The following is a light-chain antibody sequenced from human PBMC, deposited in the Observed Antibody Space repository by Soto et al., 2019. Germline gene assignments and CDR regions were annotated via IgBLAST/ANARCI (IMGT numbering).Light chain of an antibody. J-gene: IGKJ3*01. CDR2: GAS. CDR3: QQYDSSFFT. V-gene: IGKV3-20*01. CDR1: QSVASSY. Sequence: EIVLTQSPGTLSLSPGQRATLSCRASQSVASSYLTWYQQRPGQAPRLLIYGASSRASGIPDRFSGSGSGTDFTLTISRLEPEDFAVYYCQQYDSSFFTFGPGTKVAI.